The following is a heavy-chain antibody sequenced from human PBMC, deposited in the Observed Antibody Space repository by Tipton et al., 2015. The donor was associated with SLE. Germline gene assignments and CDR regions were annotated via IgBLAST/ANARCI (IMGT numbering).Heavy chain of an antibody. CDR3: AKDYYDFWSGYSPYYYYYGMDV. J-gene: IGHJ6*02. CDR1: GFTFSSYA. CDR2: ISGSGGST. V-gene: IGHV3-23*01. D-gene: IGHD3-3*01. Sequence: SLRLSCAASGFTFSSYAMSWVRQAPGKGLEWVSAISGSGGSTYYADSVKGRFTISRDNSKNTLYLQMNSLRAEDTAVYYCAKDYYDFWSGYSPYYYYYGMDVWGQGTTVTVSS.